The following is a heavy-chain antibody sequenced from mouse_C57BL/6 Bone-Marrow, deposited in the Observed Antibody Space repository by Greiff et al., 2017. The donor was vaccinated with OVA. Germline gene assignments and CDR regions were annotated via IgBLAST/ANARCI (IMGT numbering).Heavy chain of an antibody. CDR1: EYEFPSHD. CDR3: ARGGNYGSSFFWYFDV. D-gene: IGHD1-1*01. V-gene: IGHV5-2*01. CDR2: INSDGGST. J-gene: IGHJ1*03. Sequence: EVQLVESGGGLVQPGESLKLSCESNEYEFPSHDMSWVRKTPEKRLELVAAINSDGGSTYYPDTMERRFIISRDNTKKTLYLQMSSLRSEDTALYYCARGGNYGSSFFWYFDVWGTGTTVTVSS.